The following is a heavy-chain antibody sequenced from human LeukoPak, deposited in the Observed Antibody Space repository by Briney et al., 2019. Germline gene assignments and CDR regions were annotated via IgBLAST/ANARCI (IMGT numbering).Heavy chain of an antibody. CDR2: ISGSGHDI. Sequence: GGSLRLSCVVSGLSFSDSYMTWIRQTPGMGLESLAYISGSGHDIYYADSVKGRFTISRDNAKNSLYLQMDSLRAEDTAVYYCARAPYGSGSYRHPFGYWGQGTLVTVSS. CDR1: GLSFSDSY. J-gene: IGHJ4*02. D-gene: IGHD3-10*01. CDR3: ARAPYGSGSYRHPFGY. V-gene: IGHV3-11*04.